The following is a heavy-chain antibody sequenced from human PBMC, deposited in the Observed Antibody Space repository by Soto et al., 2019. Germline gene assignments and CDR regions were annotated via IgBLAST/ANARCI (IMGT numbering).Heavy chain of an antibody. CDR1: GFSLRNYD. Sequence: QVQVVQSGGGVVQPGRSLRLSCAASGFSLRNYDMHWVRQVPGKGLEWVAVISDDGNETYYGDSMRGRLTISRDTSKNTLSLQINSLRPEDTAIYWCAKGYSRNDWGMDCWGQGTMVIVSS. CDR3: AKGYSRNDWGMDC. J-gene: IGHJ4*02. V-gene: IGHV3-30*18. D-gene: IGHD1-1*01. CDR2: ISDDGNET.